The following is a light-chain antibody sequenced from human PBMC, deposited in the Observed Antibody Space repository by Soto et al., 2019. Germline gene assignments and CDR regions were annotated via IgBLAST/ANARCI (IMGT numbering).Light chain of an antibody. J-gene: IGKJ1*01. CDR3: QQYGSSPTWT. CDR1: QSVSSSY. Sequence: EIVLTQSPGTLSLSPGERATLSCRASQSVSSSYLAWYQQKPGQAPRLLIYGASSRATGIPDRFSGRGSGTDFTLTISSLEPEDSAVYYCQQYGSSPTWTFGQGTKVDNK. V-gene: IGKV3-20*01. CDR2: GAS.